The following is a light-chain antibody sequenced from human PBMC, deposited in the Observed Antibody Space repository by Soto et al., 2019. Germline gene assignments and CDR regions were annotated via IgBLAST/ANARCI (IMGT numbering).Light chain of an antibody. Sequence: DIQMPQSPSSVSASIGDRVTITCRASQHISTWLVWYQQKPGKAPQLLIYAASSLQSGVPSRFRGSGSGTDFTLTISSLKPEDSATYYCQQSNSFPFTFGQGTRLEI. CDR1: QHISTW. CDR3: QQSNSFPFT. V-gene: IGKV1-12*01. J-gene: IGKJ2*01. CDR2: AAS.